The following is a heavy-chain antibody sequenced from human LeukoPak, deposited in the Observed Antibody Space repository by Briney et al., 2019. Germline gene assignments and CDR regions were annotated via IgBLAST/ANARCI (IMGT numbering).Heavy chain of an antibody. J-gene: IGHJ5*02. CDR1: GCSVSSGSYY. CDR3: ARGGVYCSGGSCFDNWFDP. Sequence: PSETLSLTCTASGCSVSSGSYYWSWIRQPPGKGLEWIGYIYYSGSTNYNPSLKSRVTISVDTSKNQFSLKLSSVTAADTAVYYCARGGVYCSGGSCFDNWFDPWGQGTLVTVSS. D-gene: IGHD2-15*01. CDR2: IYYSGST. V-gene: IGHV4-61*01.